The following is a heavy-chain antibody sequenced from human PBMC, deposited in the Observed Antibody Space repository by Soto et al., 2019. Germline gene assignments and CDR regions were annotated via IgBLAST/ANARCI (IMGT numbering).Heavy chain of an antibody. Sequence: QVQLVESGGGVVQPGRSLRLSCAASGFTFSSYGMHWVRQAPGKGLEWVAVISYDGSSKYYADSVKGRFTISRDNSKNTLYLQMNSLRAEDTAVYYCAKTDYYGSGQASFDYWGQGTLVTVSS. D-gene: IGHD3-10*01. CDR3: AKTDYYGSGQASFDY. J-gene: IGHJ4*02. CDR2: ISYDGSSK. CDR1: GFTFSSYG. V-gene: IGHV3-30*18.